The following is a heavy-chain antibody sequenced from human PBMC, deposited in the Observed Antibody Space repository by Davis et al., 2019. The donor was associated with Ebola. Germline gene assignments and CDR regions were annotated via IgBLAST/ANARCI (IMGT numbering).Heavy chain of an antibody. CDR3: ARVYLYGSSGWSYFDY. J-gene: IGHJ4*02. V-gene: IGHV4-34*01. Sequence: GSLTLSCPVSGGSISSHYWSWIRQPPGNGLEWNGAINHSGITNYNPSLKSRVTIPVDTSKNQFSLKQSSVTAADTAVYYCARVYLYGSSGWSYFDYWGQGTLVTVSS. D-gene: IGHD6-19*01. CDR2: INHSGIT. CDR1: GGSISSHY.